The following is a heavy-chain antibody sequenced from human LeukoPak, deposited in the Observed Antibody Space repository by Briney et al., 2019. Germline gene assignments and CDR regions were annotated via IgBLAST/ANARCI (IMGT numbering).Heavy chain of an antibody. D-gene: IGHD3-10*01. CDR1: GYTFTGYY. CDR3: ARVWWDGSGSSLWREDY. Sequence: ASVKVSCKASGYTFTGYYMHWVRQAPGQGLEWMGWINPNSGGTNYAQKFQGWVTMTRDTSISTAYMELSRLRSDDTAVYYCARVWWDGSGSSLWREDYWGQGTLVTVSS. V-gene: IGHV1-2*04. J-gene: IGHJ4*02. CDR2: INPNSGGT.